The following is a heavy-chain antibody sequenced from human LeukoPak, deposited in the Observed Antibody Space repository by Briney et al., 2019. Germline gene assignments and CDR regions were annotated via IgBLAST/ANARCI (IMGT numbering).Heavy chain of an antibody. D-gene: IGHD6-19*01. V-gene: IGHV3-21*01. CDR1: GFTFSSYS. CDR3: ARVGAVAGTNY. CDR2: ISSSSSYI. Sequence: GGSLRLSCAASGFTFSSYSMNWVRQAPGKGLEWVSSISSSSSYIYYADSAKGRFTISRDNAKNSLYLQMNSLRAEDTAVYYCARVGAVAGTNYWGQGTLVTVSS. J-gene: IGHJ4*02.